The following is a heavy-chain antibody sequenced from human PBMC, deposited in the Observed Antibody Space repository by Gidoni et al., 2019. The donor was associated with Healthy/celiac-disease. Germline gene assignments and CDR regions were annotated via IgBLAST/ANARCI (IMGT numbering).Heavy chain of an antibody. V-gene: IGHV3-43*02. Sequence: VSLISGDGGSTYYADSVKGRFTISRDNSKNSLYLQMNSLRTEDTALYYCAKGYGSGIGSDPWGQGTLVTVSS. CDR3: AKGYGSGIGSDP. CDR2: ISGDGGST. J-gene: IGHJ5*02. D-gene: IGHD3-10*01.